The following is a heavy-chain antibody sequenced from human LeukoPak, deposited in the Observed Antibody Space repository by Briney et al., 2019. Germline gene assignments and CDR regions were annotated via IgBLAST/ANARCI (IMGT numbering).Heavy chain of an antibody. CDR3: AKHLRFLEWFFDY. CDR2: ISREGGDT. J-gene: IGHJ4*02. D-gene: IGHD3-3*01. Sequence: XGSLRLSCAASGFSFSSYAMSWVRQAPGKGPEWLSTISREGGDTFYAASVKGRFTISRDNSKNTLYLQMNSLRGEDTAIYYCAKHLRFLEWFFDYWGQGSLVTVSS. CDR1: GFSFSSYA. V-gene: IGHV3-23*01.